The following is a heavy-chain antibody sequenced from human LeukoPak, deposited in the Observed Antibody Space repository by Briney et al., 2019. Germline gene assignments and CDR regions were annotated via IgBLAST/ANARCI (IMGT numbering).Heavy chain of an antibody. D-gene: IGHD1-26*01. CDR3: ARSGGGYDGRWYFDL. V-gene: IGHV1-69*05. Sequence: ASVKVSCKASGGTFSSYAISWVRQAPGQGLEWMGRIIPIFGTANIAQKFQGRVTITTDECTSTAYMELSSLRSEDTAVYYCARSGGGYDGRWYFDLWGRGTLVTVSS. CDR1: GGTFSSYA. J-gene: IGHJ2*01. CDR2: IIPIFGTA.